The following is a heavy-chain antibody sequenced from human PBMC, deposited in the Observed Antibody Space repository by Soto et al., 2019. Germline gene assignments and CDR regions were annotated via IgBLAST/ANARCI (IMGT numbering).Heavy chain of an antibody. V-gene: IGHV1-69*06. D-gene: IGHD3-3*01. CDR1: GGTFSSYA. Sequence: GASVKVSCKASGGTFSSYAISWVRQAPGQGLEWMGGMIPIFGTANYAQKFQGRVTITADNSTSTAYMELSSLRSEDTAVYYCARGWRFLKVQSDYWGQGTLVTVSS. CDR2: MIPIFGTA. J-gene: IGHJ4*02. CDR3: ARGWRFLKVQSDY.